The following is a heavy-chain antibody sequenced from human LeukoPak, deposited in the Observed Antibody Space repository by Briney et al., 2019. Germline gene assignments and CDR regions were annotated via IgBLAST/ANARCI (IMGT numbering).Heavy chain of an antibody. D-gene: IGHD2-8*01. CDR1: GGSISSYY. V-gene: IGHV4-39*01. Sequence: SETLSLTCTVSGGSISSYYWGWIRQPPGKGLEWIGSIYYSGSTYYNPSLKSRVTISVDTSKNQFSLKLSSVTAADTAVYYCARVGYCTNGVCYSASIFDYWGQGTLVTVSS. CDR3: ARVGYCTNGVCYSASIFDY. CDR2: IYYSGST. J-gene: IGHJ4*02.